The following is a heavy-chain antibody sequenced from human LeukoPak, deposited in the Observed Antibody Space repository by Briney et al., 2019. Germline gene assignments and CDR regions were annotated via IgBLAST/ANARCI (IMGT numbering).Heavy chain of an antibody. V-gene: IGHV4-34*01. D-gene: IGHD4-11*01. CDR2: INHSGST. Sequence: SETLSLTCAVYGGSLSGYYWSWIHQPPGKGLEWIGEINHSGSTNYNPSLKSRVTISVDTSKNQFSLKLSSVTAADTAVYYCARGRITVTTSRGRNWFDPWGQGTLVTVSS. J-gene: IGHJ5*02. CDR3: ARGRITVTTSRGRNWFDP. CDR1: GGSLSGYY.